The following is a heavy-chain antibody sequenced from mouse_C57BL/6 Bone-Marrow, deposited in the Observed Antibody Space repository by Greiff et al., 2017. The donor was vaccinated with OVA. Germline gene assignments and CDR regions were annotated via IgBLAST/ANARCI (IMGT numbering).Heavy chain of an antibody. D-gene: IGHD1-1*01. CDR1: GYTFTEYT. Sequence: VQLQESGAELVKPGASVKLSCKASGYTFTEYTIHWVKQRSGQGLEWIGWFYPGSGSIKYNEKFKDKATLTADKSSSTVYMELSRLTSEDSAVYFCARHKGREYYGYYAMDYWGQGTAVTVSS. V-gene: IGHV1-62-2*01. CDR3: ARHKGREYYGYYAMDY. CDR2: FYPGSGSI. J-gene: IGHJ4*01.